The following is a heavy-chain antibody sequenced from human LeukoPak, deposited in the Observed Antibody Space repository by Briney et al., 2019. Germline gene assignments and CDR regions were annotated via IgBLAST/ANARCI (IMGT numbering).Heavy chain of an antibody. CDR2: INHSGST. D-gene: IGHD4-17*01. CDR1: GVSFSGHY. CDR3: ARSFGDYGDADY. V-gene: IGHV4-34*01. J-gene: IGHJ4*02. Sequence: PSETLSLTCAVYGVSFSGHYWSWIRQPPGKGLEWIGEINHSGSTNYNPSLKSRVTISVDTSKNQFSLKLSSVTAADTAVYYCARSFGDYGDADYWGQGTLVTVSS.